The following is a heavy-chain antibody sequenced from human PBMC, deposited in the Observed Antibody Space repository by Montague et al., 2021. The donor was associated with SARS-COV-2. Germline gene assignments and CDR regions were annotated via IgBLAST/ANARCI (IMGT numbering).Heavy chain of an antibody. CDR3: ARDLLEIGGMDV. V-gene: IGHV3-23*01. CDR2: ISISGGST. Sequence: SLRLSCAASGFTFTSYAMSWVRQAPGKGLEWVSTISISGGSTYYADSVKGRFTISRDNSKNTLYLQMNSLRAEDTAVYYCARDLLEIGGMDVWGQGATVTVSS. CDR1: GFTFTSYA. J-gene: IGHJ6*02. D-gene: IGHD1-1*01.